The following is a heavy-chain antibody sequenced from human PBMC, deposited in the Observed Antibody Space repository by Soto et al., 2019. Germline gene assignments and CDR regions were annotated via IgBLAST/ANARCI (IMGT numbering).Heavy chain of an antibody. J-gene: IGHJ6*02. V-gene: IGHV1-18*01. CDR1: GYTFTSYG. CDR3: ARDAYQLLWWASEHHYGMDV. D-gene: IGHD2-2*01. CDR2: ISAYNGNT. Sequence: ASVKVSCKASGYTFTSYGISWVRQAPGQGLEWMGWISAYNGNTNYAQKLQGRVTMTTDTSTSTAYMELRSLRSDDTAVYYCARDAYQLLWWASEHHYGMDVWGQGTTVTVSS.